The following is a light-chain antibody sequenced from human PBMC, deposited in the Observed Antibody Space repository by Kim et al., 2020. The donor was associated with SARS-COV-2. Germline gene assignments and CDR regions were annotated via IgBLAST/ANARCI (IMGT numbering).Light chain of an antibody. J-gene: IGKJ5*01. CDR2: DAS. CDR1: QSVSSY. Sequence: LSPGERATRSCRASQSVSSYLAWYQQKPGQAPRLLIYDASNRATGIPARFSGSGSGTDFTLTISSLEPEDFAVYYCQQRSNWPITFGQGTRLEIK. V-gene: IGKV3-11*01. CDR3: QQRSNWPIT.